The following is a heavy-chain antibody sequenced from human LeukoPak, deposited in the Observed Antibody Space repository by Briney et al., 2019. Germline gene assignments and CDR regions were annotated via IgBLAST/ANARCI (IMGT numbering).Heavy chain of an antibody. J-gene: IGHJ4*02. V-gene: IGHV3-53*01. D-gene: IGHD4-17*01. CDR2: IYDSGTT. CDR3: ARDSQDYGPTFDY. Sequence: PGGSLRLSCATSGFTVSSNYMSWVRQAPGKGLEWVSVIYDSGTTYYADSVKGRFTISRDNAKNSPYLQMNSLRDEDTAVYYCARDSQDYGPTFDYWGQGTLVTVSS. CDR1: GFTVSSNY.